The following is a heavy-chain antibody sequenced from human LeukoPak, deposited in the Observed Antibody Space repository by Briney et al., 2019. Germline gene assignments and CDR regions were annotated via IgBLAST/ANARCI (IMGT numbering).Heavy chain of an antibody. CDR2: IHHNGDIT. CDR3: ARDMSGTYSFNY. Sequence: GGSLRLSCSASGFTLFWHVMHWVRQAPGKPLEYVSFIHHNGDITSYADSVSGRFTVSRDNSKNTLFLDLTSLRTDDTAVYYCARDMSGTYSFNYWGQGTLVTVSS. J-gene: IGHJ4*02. D-gene: IGHD1-26*01. V-gene: IGHV3-64D*06. CDR1: GFTLFWHV.